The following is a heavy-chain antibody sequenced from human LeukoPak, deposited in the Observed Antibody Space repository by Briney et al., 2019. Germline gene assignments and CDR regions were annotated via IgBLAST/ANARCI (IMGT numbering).Heavy chain of an antibody. CDR1: GFTVSSNY. D-gene: IGHD1-26*01. CDR2: IYSGGST. Sequence: GGSLGLSCAASGFTVSSNYMSWVRQAPGKGLEWVSVIYSGGSTYYADSVKGRFTISRDNSKNTLYLQMNSLRAEDTAVYYCAREAGARDYWGQGTLVTVSS. J-gene: IGHJ4*02. CDR3: AREAGARDY. V-gene: IGHV3-53*01.